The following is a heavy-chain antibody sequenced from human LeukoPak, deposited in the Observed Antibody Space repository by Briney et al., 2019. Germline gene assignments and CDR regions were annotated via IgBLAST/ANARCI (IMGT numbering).Heavy chain of an antibody. Sequence: PSETLFLTCAVSGYSISSGYHWGWIRQPPGKGLEWIGYIHHSGTTDYNPSLKSRVIILVDTTKNQFSLKVGSLTAADTAVYYCARRLGVITRDAYDIWGQGTMVIVSS. CDR1: GYSISSGYH. CDR2: IHHSGTT. D-gene: IGHD3-3*01. J-gene: IGHJ3*02. CDR3: ARRLGVITRDAYDI. V-gene: IGHV4-38-2*01.